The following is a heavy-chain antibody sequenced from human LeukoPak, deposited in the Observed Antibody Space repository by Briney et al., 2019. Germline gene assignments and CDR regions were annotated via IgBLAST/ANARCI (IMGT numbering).Heavy chain of an antibody. CDR1: GSIFSTYA. CDR2: ISGSGGST. D-gene: IGHD1/OR15-1a*01. V-gene: IGHV3-23*01. Sequence: PGESLRLSCAASGSIFSTYAMSWVRQAPGKGLEWVSAISGSGGSTYYADSVKGRFTISRDNSKNTLYLQMNSLRAEDTAVYYCAKSEHFDGWGQGTLVTVSS. CDR3: AKSEHFDG. J-gene: IGHJ4*02.